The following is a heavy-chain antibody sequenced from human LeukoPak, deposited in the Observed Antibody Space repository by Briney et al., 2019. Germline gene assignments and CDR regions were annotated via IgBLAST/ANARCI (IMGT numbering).Heavy chain of an antibody. J-gene: IGHJ4*02. CDR3: ARDLGYCSGGSCYREQWLIDY. D-gene: IGHD2-15*01. Sequence: GGSLRLSCAASGFTFSSYAMHWVRQALGKGLEWVAVISYDGSNKYYADSVKGRFTISRDNSKNTLYLQMNSLRAEDTAVYYCARDLGYCSGGSCYREQWLIDYWGQGTLVTISS. CDR1: GFTFSSYA. V-gene: IGHV3-30*04. CDR2: ISYDGSNK.